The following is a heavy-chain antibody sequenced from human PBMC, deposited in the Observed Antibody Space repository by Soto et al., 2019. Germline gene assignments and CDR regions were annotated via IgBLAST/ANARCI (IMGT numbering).Heavy chain of an antibody. CDR2: IYRSTST. D-gene: IGHD3-9*01. V-gene: IGHV4-30-2*01. CDR3: ARHNYNILTGNQTPKYFDN. CDR1: RGSVTSGGYT. Sequence: PSGALSHTCAVSRGSVTSGGYTWSWIRQPPGKGLGWIVYIYRSTSTYYSPSLKMSLTISVGRSRNQSSLKLSAVTAGDTAGYYCARHNYNILTGNQTPKYFDNWGKGTVVTVAS. J-gene: IGHJ4*02.